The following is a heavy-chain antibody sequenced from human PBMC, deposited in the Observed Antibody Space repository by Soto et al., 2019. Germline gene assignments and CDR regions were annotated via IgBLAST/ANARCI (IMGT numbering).Heavy chain of an antibody. CDR3: ARDSTVTAFQFDY. Sequence: SETLSLTCAVYGGSFSGYYWSWIRQPPGKGLEWIGEINHSGSTNYNPSLKSRVTISVDTSKNQFSLKLSSVTAADTAVYYCARDSTVTAFQFDYWGQGTLVTVSS. D-gene: IGHD4-17*01. V-gene: IGHV4-34*01. CDR2: INHSGST. CDR1: GGSFSGYY. J-gene: IGHJ4*02.